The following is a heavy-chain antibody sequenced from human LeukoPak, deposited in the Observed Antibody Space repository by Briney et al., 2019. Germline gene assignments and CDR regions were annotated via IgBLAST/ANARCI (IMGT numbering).Heavy chain of an antibody. Sequence: ASVKVSCKASGYTFSGYRLHWVRQAHGQGLEWMGWVNPNSGDTNYHQNFQGRVTMTRDTSISTVYMELNRLTSDDTAVYYCARENWYSDYWGQGTLVPVSS. CDR2: VNPNSGDT. V-gene: IGHV1-2*02. CDR1: GYTFSGYR. D-gene: IGHD1-1*01. CDR3: ARENWYSDY. J-gene: IGHJ4*02.